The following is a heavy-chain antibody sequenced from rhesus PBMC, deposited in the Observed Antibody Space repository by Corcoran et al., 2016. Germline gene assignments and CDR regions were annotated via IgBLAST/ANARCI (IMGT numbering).Heavy chain of an antibody. Sequence: QVQLVQSGAEVKKPGSSVKVSCKASGYTFTDYYMHWVRQAPRQGLEWMGRTNPYNGNPKYEQKFPVGGTMPRDTSTSTAYMELSSLRSEDTAVYYCARDTPGRGECTGSGCYEYGLDSWGQGVVVTVSS. CDR1: GYTFTDYY. J-gene: IGHJ6*01. D-gene: IGHD2-21*01. CDR3: ARDTPGRGECTGSGCYEYGLDS. CDR2: TNPYNGNP. V-gene: IGHV1S2*01.